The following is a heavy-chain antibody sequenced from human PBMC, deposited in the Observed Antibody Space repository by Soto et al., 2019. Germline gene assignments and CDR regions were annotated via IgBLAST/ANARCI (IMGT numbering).Heavy chain of an antibody. CDR2: IWYDGSDE. CDR3: ARDRLVRGPGIGREYYHYYAMDV. D-gene: IGHD3-10*01. CDR1: GFTFSNYG. Sequence: PWGSLRLSCAASGFTFSNYGMHWVRQAPGKGLEWVAVIWYDGSDEYYVDSVKGRFTISRDNSKNTVYLQMNSLRVEDTAAYYCARDRLVRGPGIGREYYHYYAMDVWGQGTTVTVSS. V-gene: IGHV3-33*01. J-gene: IGHJ6*02.